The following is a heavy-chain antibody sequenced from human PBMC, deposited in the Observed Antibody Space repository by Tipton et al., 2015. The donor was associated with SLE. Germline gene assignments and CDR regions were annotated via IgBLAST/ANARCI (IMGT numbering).Heavy chain of an antibody. CDR3: ARDGAFDV. J-gene: IGHJ3*01. CDR1: GASISSGNYY. Sequence: PGLVKPSETLSLTCTVSGASISSGNYYWSWIRQPAGKGLEWIGHIYTSGNTNYNPSLKSRVTISVDKSRNQFSLKLSAVTAADTAVYYCARDGAFDVWGQGTVVTVSS. V-gene: IGHV4-61*02. CDR2: IYTSGNT.